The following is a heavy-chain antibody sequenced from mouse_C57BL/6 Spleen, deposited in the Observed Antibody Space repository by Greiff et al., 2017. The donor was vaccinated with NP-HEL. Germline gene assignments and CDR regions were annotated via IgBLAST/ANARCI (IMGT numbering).Heavy chain of an antibody. CDR3: TVYYSNYERYFDV. J-gene: IGHJ1*03. CDR1: GFTFSNYW. V-gene: IGHV6-3*01. CDR2: IRLKSDNYAT. Sequence: EVKLVESGGGLVQPGGSMKLSCVASGFTFSNYWMNWVRQSPEKGLEWVAQIRLKSDNYATHYAESVKGRFTISRDDSKSSVYLQMNNLRAEDTGIYYCTVYYSNYERYFDVWGTGTTVTVSS. D-gene: IGHD2-5*01.